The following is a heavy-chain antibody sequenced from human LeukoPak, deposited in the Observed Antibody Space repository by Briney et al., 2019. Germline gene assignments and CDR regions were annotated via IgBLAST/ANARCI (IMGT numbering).Heavy chain of an antibody. CDR2: IKSDGSST. V-gene: IGHV3-74*01. Sequence: GGSLRLSCAASGFTFSSYWMHWVRQAPGPGLVLVSRIKSDGSSTSYADSVKGRFTISRDNAKHTLYLQMTSLRAEDTAVYYCARDPGGGGAKGHNWFDPWGQGTLVTVSS. CDR1: GFTFSSYW. J-gene: IGHJ5*02. CDR3: ARDPGGGGAKGHNWFDP. D-gene: IGHD2-21*01.